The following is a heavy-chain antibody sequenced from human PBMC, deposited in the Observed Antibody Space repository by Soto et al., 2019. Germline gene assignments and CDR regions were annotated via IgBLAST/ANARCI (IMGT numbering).Heavy chain of an antibody. V-gene: IGHV2-5*02. Sequence: QITLKESGPTLVKPTQTLTLTCTFSGFSLSTSGVGVGWIRQPPGKALEWLALIYWDDDKRYSPSLKSRLTITKDPSKNPVDLTMTNMDPVDTATYYCARMGRYYDILTGYSWTIDYWGQGTLVTVSS. D-gene: IGHD3-9*01. J-gene: IGHJ4*02. CDR3: ARMGRYYDILTGYSWTIDY. CDR2: IYWDDDK. CDR1: GFSLSTSGVG.